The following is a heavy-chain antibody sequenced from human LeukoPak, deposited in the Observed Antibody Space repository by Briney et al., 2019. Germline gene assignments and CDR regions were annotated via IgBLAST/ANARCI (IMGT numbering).Heavy chain of an antibody. CDR3: TWSGLKIES. V-gene: IGHV3-7*03. CDR2: IKQDGSEK. Sequence: PGGSLRLSCAASGFTFSSYWMSWVRQAPGKGLEWVANIKQDGSEKYYVDSVKGRFTISRDNAKNSLFLQMNSLKTEDTALYYCTWSGLKIESWGQGTLVTVSS. CDR1: GFTFSSYW. D-gene: IGHD3-3*01. J-gene: IGHJ4*02.